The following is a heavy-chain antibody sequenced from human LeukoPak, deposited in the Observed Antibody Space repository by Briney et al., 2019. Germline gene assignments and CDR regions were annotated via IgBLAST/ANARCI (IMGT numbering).Heavy chain of an antibody. V-gene: IGHV5-51*01. Sequence: GESLKISCKGSGYSFTSYWIGCVRQMPGKGLEWMGIIYPGDSDTRYSPSFQGQVTISADKSISTAYMELSRLRSDDTAAYYCARDGRDGYNLGGFDYWGQGTLVTVSS. CDR1: GYSFTSYW. D-gene: IGHD5-24*01. CDR2: IYPGDSDT. CDR3: ARDGRDGYNLGGFDY. J-gene: IGHJ4*02.